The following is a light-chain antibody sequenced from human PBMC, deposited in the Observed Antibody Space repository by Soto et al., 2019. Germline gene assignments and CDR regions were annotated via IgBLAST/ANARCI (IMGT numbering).Light chain of an antibody. CDR3: QWRSNWAWT. CDR1: QSVSSY. J-gene: IGKJ1*01. Sequence: EIVLTQSPATLSLSPGERATLSCRASQSVSSYLAWYQQKPGQAPRLLIYDASNRSTGIPARFSGSGSGTDLPLTISSLEPEDFAVYYCQWRSNWAWTFGQGAKVEIK. CDR2: DAS. V-gene: IGKV3-11*01.